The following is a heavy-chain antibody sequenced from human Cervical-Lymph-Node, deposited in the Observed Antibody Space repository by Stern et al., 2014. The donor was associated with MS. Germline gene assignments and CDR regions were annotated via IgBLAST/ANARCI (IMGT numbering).Heavy chain of an antibody. CDR2: ISWSSTNI. V-gene: IGHV3-9*01. CDR1: WFTFADFP. J-gene: IGHJ6*02. CDR3: VKETSPSYYYGMDV. Sequence: EVQLVESGGGLAQPGGALRLSRAAPWFTFADFPQHWVRPAPRTGLEWVSGISWSSTNIAYADSVRGRFTISRDNAKNSLYLQMNSLRPEDTALYYCVKETSPSYYYGMDVWGQGTTVSVSS.